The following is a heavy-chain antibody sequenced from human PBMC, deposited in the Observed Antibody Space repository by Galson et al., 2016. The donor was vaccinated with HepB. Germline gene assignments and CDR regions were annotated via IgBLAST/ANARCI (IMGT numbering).Heavy chain of an antibody. D-gene: IGHD2-15*01. V-gene: IGHV1-18*01. CDR2: ISGDNGNT. Sequence: SVKVSCKASGYTFTSYGISWVRQAPGQGLEWMGWISGDNGNTNYAQKLQGRVTTTKDTSTSTAYMELRSLRSDDTAVYYCALGYCSGGSCYRNWFDPWGQGTLVTVSS. CDR3: ALGYCSGGSCYRNWFDP. CDR1: GYTFTSYG. J-gene: IGHJ5*02.